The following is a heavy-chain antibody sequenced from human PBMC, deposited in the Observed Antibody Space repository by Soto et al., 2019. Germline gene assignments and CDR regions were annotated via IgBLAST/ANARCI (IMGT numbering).Heavy chain of an antibody. CDR2: IIPIFGTA. D-gene: IGHD5-18*01. CDR1: GGTFSSYA. Sequence: QVQLVQSGAEVKKPGSSVKVSCKASGGTFSSYAISWARQAPGQGLEWMGGIIPIFGTANYAQKFQGRVTITADESTSTAYMELSSLRSEDTAVYYCARDGYSYGTPSPRYYGVDVWGQGTTVTVSS. J-gene: IGHJ6*02. CDR3: ARDGYSYGTPSPRYYGVDV. V-gene: IGHV1-69*01.